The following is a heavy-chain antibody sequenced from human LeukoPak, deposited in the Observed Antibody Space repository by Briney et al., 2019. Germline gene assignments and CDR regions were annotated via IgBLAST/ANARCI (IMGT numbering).Heavy chain of an antibody. CDR1: GDSISSFY. CDR2: IYYSGST. D-gene: IGHD5-24*01. V-gene: IGHV4-59*01. Sequence: SDSLSLTCTVSGDSISSFYASWIRKSPGKGLEWMGYIYYSGSTNYNPSLKSRVTISLDTSKNQFSLKLSSVTAADTAVYYCARLDSRDGYNFLFNYWGQGILVTVSS. J-gene: IGHJ4*02. CDR3: ARLDSRDGYNFLFNY.